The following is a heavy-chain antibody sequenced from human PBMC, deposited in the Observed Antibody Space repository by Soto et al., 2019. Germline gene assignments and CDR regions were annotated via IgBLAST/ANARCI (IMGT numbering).Heavy chain of an antibody. CDR2: ITWNGANS. Sequence: GWSLRLSCSASVFRFDDYNMHWVRQAPGKGLEWVSLITWNGANSYYADPVKGRFTISRDGTTRSLSLQMTSLKREDTGLYFCARETLTFGSALDVWGQGTTVTVSS. V-gene: IGHV3-43*01. J-gene: IGHJ6*02. D-gene: IGHD3-3*01. CDR3: ARETLTFGSALDV. CDR1: VFRFDDYN.